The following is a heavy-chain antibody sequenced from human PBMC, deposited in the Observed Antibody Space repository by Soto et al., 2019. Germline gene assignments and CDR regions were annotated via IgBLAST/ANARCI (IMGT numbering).Heavy chain of an antibody. Sequence: KPSETLSLTCKVSGASVSSSSYYWGWVRQPPGEGLEWIGSVYYSERNYYNPSLSSRLTISVDSSKNQFSLRLTSVSAADTAVYFCASGRTIEGDYTYYAMDVWGRGTTVTVSS. CDR2: VYYSERN. CDR1: GASVSSSSYY. CDR3: ASGRTIEGDYTYYAMDV. V-gene: IGHV4-39*01. J-gene: IGHJ6*02. D-gene: IGHD1-1*01.